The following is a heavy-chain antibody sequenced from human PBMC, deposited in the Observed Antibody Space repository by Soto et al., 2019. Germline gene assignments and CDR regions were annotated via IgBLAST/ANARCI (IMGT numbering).Heavy chain of an antibody. D-gene: IGHD6-19*01. CDR2: IIPILGIA. CDR1: GGTFSSYT. Sequence: QVQLVQSGAEVKKPGSSVKVSCKASGGTFSSYTISWVRQAPGQGLEWMGRIIPILGIANYAQKFQGRVTITAEKTTSTAYMELSSLRSEDTAVYYCARDGAVAGPFDYWGQGTLVTVSS. CDR3: ARDGAVAGPFDY. V-gene: IGHV1-69*08. J-gene: IGHJ4*02.